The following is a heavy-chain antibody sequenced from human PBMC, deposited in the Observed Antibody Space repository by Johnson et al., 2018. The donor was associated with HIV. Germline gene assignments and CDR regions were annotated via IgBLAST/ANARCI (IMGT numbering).Heavy chain of an antibody. CDR1: KLTFSNYA. CDR3: AKVMSTIWDDAVDI. J-gene: IGHJ3*02. V-gene: IGHV3-23*04. Sequence: VQLVESGGGLVQPGGSLRLSCAASKLTFSNYAMTWVRQAPGKGLEWVSSISGSGGSTYYAGSVTGRFTISRDNSKHTVYLQMNSLRAEDTAVYYCAKVMSTIWDDAVDIWGQGTMVTVSS. D-gene: IGHD3-16*01. CDR2: ISGSGGST.